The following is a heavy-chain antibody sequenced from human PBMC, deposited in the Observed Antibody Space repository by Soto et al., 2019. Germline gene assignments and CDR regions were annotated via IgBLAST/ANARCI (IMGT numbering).Heavy chain of an antibody. J-gene: IGHJ4*02. CDR3: ASARWDY. Sequence: PSGTPSPTRAVSCGAFNSNFWSWVRQPPGKGLEWIGEVYYTGSTNYNPSLKSRVTISADTSQKQFSLKLTSVTAADTARYYCASARWDYWGQGTLVTVSS. V-gene: IGHV4-34*01. CDR2: VYYTGST. CDR1: CGAFNSNF.